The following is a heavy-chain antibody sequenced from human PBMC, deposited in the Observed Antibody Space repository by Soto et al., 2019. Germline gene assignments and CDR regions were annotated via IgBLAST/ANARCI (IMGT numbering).Heavy chain of an antibody. D-gene: IGHD1-1*01. CDR1: GFAISRGYY. CDR3: AREKVGTTFFDN. V-gene: IGHV4-38-2*02. Sequence: SETLSLTCSVSGFAISRGYYWSWVRQPPGKGLEWIGSIYPSVSSYHNPSLATRLRLSIDTSKNQFTLNLTSVTAADTALYFCAREKVGTTFFDNWGQGVQVTVSS. J-gene: IGHJ4*02. CDR2: IYPSVSS.